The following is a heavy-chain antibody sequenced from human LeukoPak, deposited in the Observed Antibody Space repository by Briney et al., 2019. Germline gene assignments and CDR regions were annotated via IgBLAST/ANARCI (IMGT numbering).Heavy chain of an antibody. J-gene: IGHJ4*02. CDR1: GFSFSDYW. CDR3: ARDGSLPDY. CDR2: INSDETGT. V-gene: IGHV3-74*01. Sequence: GGSLRLSCAASGFSFSDYWMHWVRQAPGEGLVWVARINSDETGTSYADSVKGRFTISRDNAKNTLYLQKNSLRAEDTAVYYCARDGSLPDYWGQGTLVTVSS.